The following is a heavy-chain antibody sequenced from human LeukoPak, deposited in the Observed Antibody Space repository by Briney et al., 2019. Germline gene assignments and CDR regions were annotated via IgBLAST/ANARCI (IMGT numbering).Heavy chain of an antibody. CDR1: GGTFSSYA. V-gene: IGHV1-69*04. Sequence: ASVKVSCKASGGTFSSYAIIWVRQAPGQGLDWMGRIIPILGIANYAQKFQGRVTITADNSTSTAYMELRRLRSEDTAVYYCAGAHYYDSSGYPGTDWYFDLWGRGTLVTVSS. D-gene: IGHD3-22*01. J-gene: IGHJ2*01. CDR2: IIPILGIA. CDR3: AGAHYYDSSGYPGTDWYFDL.